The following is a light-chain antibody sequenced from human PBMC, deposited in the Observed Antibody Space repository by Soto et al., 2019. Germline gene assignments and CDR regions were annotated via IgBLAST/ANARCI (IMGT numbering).Light chain of an antibody. V-gene: IGKV3-11*01. CDR3: QQRKSLS. CDR2: DAS. CDR1: QSVGTS. Sequence: DIVLTQSPATLSLSPGEGSTLSCRASQSVGTSLAWDQQKPGQAPRLLIYDASSRAAGIPARFAGSGSGTDFTLTISSLEPDDFAVYYCQQRKSLSFGPGTTVDIK. J-gene: IGKJ3*01.